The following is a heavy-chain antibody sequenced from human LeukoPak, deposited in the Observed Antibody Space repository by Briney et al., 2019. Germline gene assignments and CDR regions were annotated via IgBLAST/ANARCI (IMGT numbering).Heavy chain of an antibody. D-gene: IGHD2-21*02. Sequence: SDTLSLTCTVSGDSISSLGYYWTWIRQHPGKGLEWIGNNFTNGNTYYNPSLKGRIFTSVDTSKSQFSLRLTSVTAADTAVYYCARATLRGDPFDFWGQGLQVTVSS. CDR1: GDSISSLGYY. CDR2: NFTNGNT. V-gene: IGHV4-31*03. CDR3: ARATLRGDPFDF. J-gene: IGHJ4*02.